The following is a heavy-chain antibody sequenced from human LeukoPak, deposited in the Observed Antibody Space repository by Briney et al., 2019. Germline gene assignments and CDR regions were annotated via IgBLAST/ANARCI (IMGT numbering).Heavy chain of an antibody. CDR3: ARATYYYDSSGYYYYDY. V-gene: IGHV4-30-2*01. D-gene: IGHD3-22*01. J-gene: IGHJ4*02. CDR2: IYHSGST. CDR1: GGSISSGGYS. Sequence: SQTLSLTCAVSGGSISSGGYSWSWIRQPPGKGLEWIGYIYHSGSTYYNPSLKSRVTISVDRSKNQFSLKLSSVTAADTAVYYCARATYYYDSSGYYYYDYRGQGTLVTVSS.